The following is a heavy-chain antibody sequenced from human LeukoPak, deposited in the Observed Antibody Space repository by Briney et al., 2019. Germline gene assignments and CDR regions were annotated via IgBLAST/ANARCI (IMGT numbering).Heavy chain of an antibody. D-gene: IGHD3-22*01. CDR3: AREGLGDSSGYHHAFDI. V-gene: IGHV1-46*01. CDR1: GYIFTNYY. CDR2: INPNGGSA. J-gene: IGHJ3*02. Sequence: ASVKVSCKASGYIFTNYYVHWVRQAPGQGLEWMGIINPNGGSANYAQKFQGRVNMTRDTSTSTVYMELSRLKSDDTAVYYCAREGLGDSSGYHHAFDIWGQGTMVTVSS.